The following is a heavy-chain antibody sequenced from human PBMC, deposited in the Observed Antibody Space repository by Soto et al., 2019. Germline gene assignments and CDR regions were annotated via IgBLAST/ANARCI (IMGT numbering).Heavy chain of an antibody. Sequence: LRLSCAASGFTFSSYAMSWVRQAPGKGLEWVSAISGSGGSTYYADSVKGRFTISRDNSKNTLYLQMNSLRAEDTAVYYCAKDIRGYSYGYDPNWFDPWGQGTLVTVSS. D-gene: IGHD5-18*01. CDR3: AKDIRGYSYGYDPNWFDP. V-gene: IGHV3-23*01. CDR1: GFTFSSYA. J-gene: IGHJ5*02. CDR2: ISGSGGST.